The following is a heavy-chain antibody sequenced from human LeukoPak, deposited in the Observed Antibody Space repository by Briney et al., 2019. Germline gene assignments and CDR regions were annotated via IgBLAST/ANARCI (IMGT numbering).Heavy chain of an antibody. V-gene: IGHV3-23*01. D-gene: IGHD2-2*01. CDR2: ISGSGGST. J-gene: IGHJ4*02. CDR3: AKGPDIVVVPAAI. CDR1: GFTFSSYA. Sequence: PGGSLRLSCAASGFTFSSYAMSWVRQAQGKGLEWVSAISGSGGSTYYADSVKGRFTISRDNSKNTLYLQMNSLRAEDTAVYYCAKGPDIVVVPAAIWGQGTLVTVSS.